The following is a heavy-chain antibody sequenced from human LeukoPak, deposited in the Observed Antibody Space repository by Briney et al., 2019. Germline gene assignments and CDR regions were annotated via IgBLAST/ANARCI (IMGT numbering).Heavy chain of an antibody. J-gene: IGHJ6*02. Sequence: GGSLRLSCVASGFTVDDYGMSWVRQAPGKGLEWVSGINRNTGDTRYADSVKGRFTISRDNGKNSLYLQMNSLRAEDTALYHCAGDRPYTNYGSNGMDVWGQGTTVTVSS. CDR1: GFTVDDYG. D-gene: IGHD4-11*01. CDR2: INRNTGDT. V-gene: IGHV3-20*01. CDR3: AGDRPYTNYGSNGMDV.